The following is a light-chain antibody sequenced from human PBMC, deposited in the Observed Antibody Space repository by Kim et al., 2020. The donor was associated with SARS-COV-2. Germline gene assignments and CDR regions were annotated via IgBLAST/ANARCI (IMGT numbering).Light chain of an antibody. CDR2: DKN. J-gene: IGLJ2*01. Sequence: AVGKAVRITCQRSNLRSYYASAYNQQHGRDPVLVIYDKNNRPAGIPDQVSGSSSGNTASLTITGAQAEDEADYYCNSRDSSGNKVVFGGGTQLTVL. V-gene: IGLV3-19*01. CDR3: NSRDSSGNKVV. CDR1: NLRSYY.